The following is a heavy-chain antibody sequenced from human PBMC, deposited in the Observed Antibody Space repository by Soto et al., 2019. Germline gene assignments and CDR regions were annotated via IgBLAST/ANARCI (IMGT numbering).Heavy chain of an antibody. CDR2: ISYDGSNK. V-gene: IGHV3-30-3*01. CDR3: AKGIVLMVYAISPDY. Sequence: VGSLRLSCAASGFTFSSYAMHWVRQAPGKGLEWVAVISYDGSNKYYADSVKGRFTISRDKSKNTLYLQMNSLRAEDTAVYYCAKGIVLMVYAISPDYWGQGTLVTVSS. CDR1: GFTFSSYA. D-gene: IGHD2-8*01. J-gene: IGHJ4*02.